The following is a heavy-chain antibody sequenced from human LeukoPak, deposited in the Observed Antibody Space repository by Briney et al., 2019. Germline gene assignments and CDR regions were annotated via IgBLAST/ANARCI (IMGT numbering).Heavy chain of an antibody. V-gene: IGHV3-21*01. Sequence: GGSLRLSCAASGFTFSSYSMNWVRQAPGKGLEWVSSISSSSSYIYYADSVKGRFTISRDNAKNSLYLQMNSLRAEDTAVYYCARVVARPYYYYYMDVWDKGTTVTVSS. CDR1: GFTFSSYS. CDR3: ARVVARPYYYYYMDV. J-gene: IGHJ6*03. D-gene: IGHD6-6*01. CDR2: ISSSSSYI.